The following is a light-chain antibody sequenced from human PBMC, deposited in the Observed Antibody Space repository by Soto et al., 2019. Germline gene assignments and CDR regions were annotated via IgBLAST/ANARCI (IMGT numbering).Light chain of an antibody. CDR1: HSIDSY. J-gene: IGKJ1*01. V-gene: IGKV1-39*01. CDR3: QQSYSTPWT. Sequence: DIQMTQSPSSLSASAGDRVTITCRASHSIDSYLNWYQQKPGKAPKLLIYAASSLQSGVPSRFSGSGSGTDFTLTISSLQPEDFATYYCQQSYSTPWTFGQGTKVDIK. CDR2: AAS.